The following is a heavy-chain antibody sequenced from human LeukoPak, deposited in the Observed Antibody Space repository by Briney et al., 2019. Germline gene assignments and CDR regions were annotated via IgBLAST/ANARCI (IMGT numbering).Heavy chain of an antibody. CDR1: GVTVNNNY. Sequence: GGSLRLSCAASGVTVNNNYMTWVRQAPGKGLEWVSVTFSGGSTYYADSVKGRFTISRDNSKNTLYLQMNSLRAEDTAVYYCARGHYYFDYWGQGTLVTVS. J-gene: IGHJ4*02. CDR3: ARGHYYFDY. V-gene: IGHV3-66*01. CDR2: TFSGGST.